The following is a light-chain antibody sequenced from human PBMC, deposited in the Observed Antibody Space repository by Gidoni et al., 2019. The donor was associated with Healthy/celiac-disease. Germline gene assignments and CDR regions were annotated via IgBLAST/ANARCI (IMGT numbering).Light chain of an antibody. CDR3: QQSYSTLWT. Sequence: DIQMTQSPSSLSASVGDRVTITCRASQSISSYLNWYHQKPWKAPKLLIYAASSLQIGVPSRFSGSGSGTDFTLTISSLQPEDFATYYCQQSYSTLWTFGQGTKVEIK. V-gene: IGKV1-39*01. J-gene: IGKJ1*01. CDR1: QSISSY. CDR2: AAS.